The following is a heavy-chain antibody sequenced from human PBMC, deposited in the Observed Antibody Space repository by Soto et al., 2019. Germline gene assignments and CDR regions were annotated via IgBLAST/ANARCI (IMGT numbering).Heavy chain of an antibody. Sequence: EVQLVESGGGLVQPGGSLRLSCAASGLIFSDYHMDWVRQAPGKGLEWVGRIRRKANSYTTEYAASVKGIFTISRDDSKNSLYLQMNSLTSEDTAVYYCAMLGGWSGGSSGMDVWGQGTTVTVSS. CDR3: AMLGGWSGGSSGMDV. CDR2: IRRKANSYTT. CDR1: GLIFSDYH. V-gene: IGHV3-72*01. D-gene: IGHD6-19*01. J-gene: IGHJ6*02.